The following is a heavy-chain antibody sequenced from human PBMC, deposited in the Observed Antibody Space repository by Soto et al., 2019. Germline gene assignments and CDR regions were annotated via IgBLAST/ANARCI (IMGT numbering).Heavy chain of an antibody. Sequence: VEAASQDCRGSNSSRARSWLRHYKKQELALMGGIIPIFGTANYAQKFQGRVTITADKSTSTAYMELSSMRSEDTAVYYCARGLSEGASIAARGDWYFDLWGRGT. CDR2: IIPIFGTA. J-gene: IGHJ2*01. CDR3: ARGLSEGASIAARGDWYFDL. CDR1: RGSNSSRA. V-gene: IGHV1-69*06. D-gene: IGHD6-6*01.